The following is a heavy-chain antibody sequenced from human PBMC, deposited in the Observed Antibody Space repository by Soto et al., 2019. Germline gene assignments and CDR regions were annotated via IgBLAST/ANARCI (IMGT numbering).Heavy chain of an antibody. J-gene: IGHJ4*02. CDR2: IKSKTDGGTT. CDR1: GFTFSNAW. D-gene: IGHD6-19*01. V-gene: IGHV3-15*07. Sequence: AGGSLRHSCAASGFTFSNAWINWVRQAPGKGLEWVGRIKSKTDGGTTDYAEPVKGRFAISRDDSNNMVYLQMNSLKTEDTAVYYCTIQVAVAGFDYWGQGTLVTVSS. CDR3: TIQVAVAGFDY.